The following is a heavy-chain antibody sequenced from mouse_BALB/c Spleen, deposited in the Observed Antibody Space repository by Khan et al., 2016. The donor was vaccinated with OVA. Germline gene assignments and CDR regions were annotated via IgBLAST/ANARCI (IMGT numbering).Heavy chain of an antibody. CDR2: INTYTGEP. D-gene: IGHD2-10*01. Sequence: QIQLVQSGPELKKPGETVKISCKSSGHTFTKYGMNWVKQAPGKGLKWMGWINTYTGEPTYADDFNGRFAFSLEASASTAYLQINNLKNEDTATYFCARHPYYSYVMDNWGQGTSVIVSS. J-gene: IGHJ4*01. V-gene: IGHV9-3-1*01. CDR1: GHTFTKYG. CDR3: ARHPYYSYVMDN.